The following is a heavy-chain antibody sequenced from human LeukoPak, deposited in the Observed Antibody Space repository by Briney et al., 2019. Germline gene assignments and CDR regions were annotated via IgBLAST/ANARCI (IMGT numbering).Heavy chain of an antibody. D-gene: IGHD2-21*02. CDR1: GFTFSSYA. CDR2: TSGSCGST. CDR3: AKVSAPPAYCGGDCYSGIDY. V-gene: IGHV3-23*01. J-gene: IGHJ4*02. Sequence: GGSLRLSCAASGFTFSSYAMSWVRQAPGKGLEWVSATSGSCGSTYYADSVKGRFTISRDNSKNTLYLQMNSLRAEDTAVYYCAKVSAPPAYCGGDCYSGIDYWGQGTLVTVSS.